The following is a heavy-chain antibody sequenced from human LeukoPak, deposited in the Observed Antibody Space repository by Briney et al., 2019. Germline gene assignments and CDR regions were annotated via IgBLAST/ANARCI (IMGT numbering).Heavy chain of an antibody. J-gene: IGHJ4*02. CDR2: ISSSGSTI. CDR1: GFTFSSYE. D-gene: IGHD3-10*01. V-gene: IGHV3-48*03. Sequence: GGSLRLSCAASGFTFSSYEMNWVRQAPGKGLEWVSYISSSGSTIYYADSVKGRFTISRDNSKNTLYLQMNSLRAEDTAVYYCAKDLRSTLWLPYWGQGTLVTVSS. CDR3: AKDLRSTLWLPY.